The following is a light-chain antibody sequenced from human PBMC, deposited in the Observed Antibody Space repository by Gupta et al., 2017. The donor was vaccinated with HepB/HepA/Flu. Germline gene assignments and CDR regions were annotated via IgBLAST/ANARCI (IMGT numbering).Light chain of an antibody. V-gene: IGKV3-20*01. Sequence: EIVLTQSPGSLSLSLGERATLSCRSSQSVASNSLALYQQKPGQAPRFLFYGAFSRVTGIPDRFSGSGSGTDFTLTISRLEPEDFAVYYCQQYGSWFIFGGGTKVEIK. J-gene: IGKJ4*01. CDR1: QSVASNS. CDR3: QQYGSWFI. CDR2: GAF.